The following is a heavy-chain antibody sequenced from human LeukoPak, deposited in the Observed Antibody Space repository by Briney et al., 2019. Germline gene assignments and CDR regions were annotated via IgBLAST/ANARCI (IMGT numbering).Heavy chain of an antibody. CDR3: ARDWRWSFDY. J-gene: IGHJ4*02. CDR2: IGNSGSPK. V-gene: IGHV3-48*01. Sequence: GGSLRLSYAASGFSFSGFSINWVRQAPGKGLEWVSYIGNSGSPKDYADSVKGRFTISRDDARNSVYLEMNSLRAEDTAVYFCARDWRWSFDYWGQGALVTVSS. D-gene: IGHD5-24*01. CDR1: GFSFSGFS.